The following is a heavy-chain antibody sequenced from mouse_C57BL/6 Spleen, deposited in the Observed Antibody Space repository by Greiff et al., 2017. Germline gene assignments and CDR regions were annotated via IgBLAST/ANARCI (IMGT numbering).Heavy chain of an antibody. CDR2: IRNKANGYTT. CDR3: ARSSYSRVYFDY. CDR1: GFTFTDYY. D-gene: IGHD2-12*01. J-gene: IGHJ2*01. Sequence: EVNLVESGGGLVQPGGSLSLSCAASGFTFTDYYMSWVRQPPGKALEWLGFIRNKANGYTTEYSASVKGLFTISRDNCQSILYLQMNALRAEDSATYYCARSSYSRVYFDYWGQGTTLTVSS. V-gene: IGHV7-3*01.